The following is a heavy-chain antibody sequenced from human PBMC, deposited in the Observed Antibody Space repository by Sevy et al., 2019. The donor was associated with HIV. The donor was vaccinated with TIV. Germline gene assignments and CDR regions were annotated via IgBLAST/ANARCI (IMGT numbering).Heavy chain of an antibody. Sequence: GGSLRLSGAASGFDFSIYSMSWVRQAPGKGLEWVSTLSFGCGKINYADSVKGRFTISRDNSKSSVYLQMNNMRVEDTAVYYSARVGCTQPHVYWVHRTLVTISS. CDR2: LSFGCGKI. J-gene: IGHJ4*01. V-gene: IGHV3-23*01. D-gene: IGHD1-26*01. CDR1: GFDFSIYS. CDR3: ARVGCTQPHVY.